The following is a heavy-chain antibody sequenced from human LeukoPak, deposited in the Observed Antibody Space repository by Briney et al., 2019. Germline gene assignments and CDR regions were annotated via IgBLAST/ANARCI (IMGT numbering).Heavy chain of an antibody. CDR1: GFTFSNYN. J-gene: IGHJ4*02. D-gene: IGHD4-17*01. CDR2: ISSRNNYT. V-gene: IGHV3-21*01. CDR3: VRVKTTVNTLDY. Sequence: GGSLRLSCAASGFTFSNYNMNWVRQAPGKGLEWVSSISSRNNYTYYADSVKGRFTISRDNAKNSLDLQMNSLRDEDTAVYYCVRVKTTVNTLDYWGEGTVVSVSS.